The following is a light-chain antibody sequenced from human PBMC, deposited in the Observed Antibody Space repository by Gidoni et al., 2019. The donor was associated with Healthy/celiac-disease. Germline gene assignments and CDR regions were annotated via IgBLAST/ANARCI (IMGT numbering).Light chain of an antibody. J-gene: IGKJ1*01. Sequence: IQMTQSPSSLSASVGDRVTITCQAYQDISNYLNWYQQKPGKAPKLLIYDASNLETGVPSRFSGSGSGTDFTFTISSLQPEDIATYYCQQYDNLPWTFGQGTKVEIK. V-gene: IGKV1-33*01. CDR3: QQYDNLPWT. CDR2: DAS. CDR1: QDISNY.